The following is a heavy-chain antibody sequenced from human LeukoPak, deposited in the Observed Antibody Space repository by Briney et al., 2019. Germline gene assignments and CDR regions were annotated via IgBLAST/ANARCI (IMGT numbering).Heavy chain of an antibody. CDR3: ASASGEWRWLQWAAFDI. CDR2: IYYSGSA. J-gene: IGHJ3*02. D-gene: IGHD5-24*01. Sequence: SETLSLTCTVSGGSISSYYWSWIRQPSGKGLEWIGYIYYSGSANYNPSLKSRVTISVDTSKNQFSLKLSSVTAADTAVYYCASASGEWRWLQWAAFDIWGQGTMVTVSS. CDR1: GGSISSYY. V-gene: IGHV4-59*01.